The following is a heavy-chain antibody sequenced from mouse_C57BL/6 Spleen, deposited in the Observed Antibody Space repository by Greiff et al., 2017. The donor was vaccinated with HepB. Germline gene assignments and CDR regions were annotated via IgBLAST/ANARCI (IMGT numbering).Heavy chain of an antibody. V-gene: IGHV1-50*01. CDR3: ARRGYSNYLYYFDY. CDR1: GYTFTSYW. CDR2: IDPSDSYT. Sequence: QVQLKQPGAELVKPGASVKLSCKASGYTFTSYWMQWVKQRPGQGLEWIGEIDPSDSYTNYNQKFKGKATLTVDTSSSTAYMQLSSLTSEDSAVYYCARRGYSNYLYYFDYLGQGTTLTVSS. D-gene: IGHD2-5*01. J-gene: IGHJ2*01.